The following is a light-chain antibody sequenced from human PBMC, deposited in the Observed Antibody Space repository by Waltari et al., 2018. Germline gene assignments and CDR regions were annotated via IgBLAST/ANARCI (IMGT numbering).Light chain of an antibody. V-gene: IGLV3-25*03. CDR3: QAADTSGMSWV. CDR2: KDN. Sequence: SYELTQPPSVSVSPGQTARITCTGDALTRQYVYWYQQKPGQATVLVIYKDNERTSGIPERLSGTSSGTTVTLTISGVQAEDEADYHCQAADTSGMSWVFGGGTKLTVL. CDR1: ALTRQY. J-gene: IGLJ3*02.